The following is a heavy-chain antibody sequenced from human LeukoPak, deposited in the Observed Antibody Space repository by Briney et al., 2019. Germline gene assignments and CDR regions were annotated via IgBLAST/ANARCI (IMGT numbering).Heavy chain of an antibody. CDR3: VRDDANYFSSGYFLPEK. CDR2: IWYDGSNK. D-gene: IGHD3-22*01. V-gene: IGHV3-33*01. CDR1: GFSFSDYA. Sequence: GGSLRLSCAASGFSFSDYAMPWVRQAPGKGLEWVAVIWYDGSNKYYADSVKGRFTISRDNSKNTLYLQMNSLRAEDTAVYYCVRDDANYFSSGYFLPEKWGQGTLVTVSS. J-gene: IGHJ4*02.